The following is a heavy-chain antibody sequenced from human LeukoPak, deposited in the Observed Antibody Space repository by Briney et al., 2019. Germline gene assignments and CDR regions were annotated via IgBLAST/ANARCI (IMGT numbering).Heavy chain of an antibody. CDR1: GGSISSYY. CDR2: IYYSGST. V-gene: IGHV4-59*01. CDR3: AKTGSLMGRFFDY. Sequence: SETLSLTCSVSGGSISSYYWSWIRQPPGKGLEWIGYIYYSGSTNYNPSLKSRVTISLDTSKSQFSLKLTSVSAADTAMYFCAKTGSLMGRFFDYWGQGIQVIVSS. J-gene: IGHJ4*02. D-gene: IGHD3-10*01.